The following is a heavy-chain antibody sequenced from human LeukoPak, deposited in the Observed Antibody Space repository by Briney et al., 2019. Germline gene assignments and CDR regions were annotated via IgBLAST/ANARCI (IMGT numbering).Heavy chain of an antibody. J-gene: IGHJ3*02. CDR1: GYTFTGYY. CDR3: ARAWLAEGAFDI. Sequence: ASVKVSCKASGYTFTGYYMHWVRQAPGQGLEWMGWINPNSGGTNYAQKFQGRVTMTRDTSISTAYMELSRLRSDDTAVYYCARAWLAEGAFDIWGQGTMVTVSS. D-gene: IGHD5-12*01. CDR2: INPNSGGT. V-gene: IGHV1-2*02.